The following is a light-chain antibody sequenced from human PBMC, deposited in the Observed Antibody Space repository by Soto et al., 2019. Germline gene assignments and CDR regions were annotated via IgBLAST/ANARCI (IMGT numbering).Light chain of an antibody. CDR1: SSDVGDYNY. CDR3: CSYAGSYTLI. CDR2: DVT. Sequence: QSALTQPRSVSGSPGQSVTLSCTGTSSDVGDYNYVSWYQQHPGKAPRLMIYDVTKRPSGVPDRFSGSKSGNTASLTISGLQAEDEADYYCCSYAGSYTLIFGGGTKLTVL. J-gene: IGLJ2*01. V-gene: IGLV2-11*01.